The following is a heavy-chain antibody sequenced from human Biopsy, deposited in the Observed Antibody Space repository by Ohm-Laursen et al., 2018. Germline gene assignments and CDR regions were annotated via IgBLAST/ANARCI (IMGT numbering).Heavy chain of an antibody. Sequence: APVKVSCKASGYAFTGQYLHWVRQVPGQGLEWMGWINPHSGTTKFAQDFQGRVTMTRDTSITTAYMELRRLRSDDTAVYYCAKGQDLRGGAEYFQHWGQGALVTVSS. J-gene: IGHJ1*01. CDR2: INPHSGTT. V-gene: IGHV1-2*02. CDR1: GYAFTGQY. CDR3: AKGQDLRGGAEYFQH. D-gene: IGHD2-15*01.